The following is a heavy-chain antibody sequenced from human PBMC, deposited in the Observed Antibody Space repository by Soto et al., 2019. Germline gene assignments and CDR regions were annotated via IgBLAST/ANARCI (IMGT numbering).Heavy chain of an antibody. V-gene: IGHV1-69*02. CDR2: IIPILGIA. J-gene: IGHJ4*02. CDR3: AAHDYGDYEGGVGLGGDDY. CDR1: GGTFSSYT. D-gene: IGHD4-17*01. Sequence: QVQLVQSGAEVKKPGSSVKVSCKASGGTFSSYTISWVRQAPGQGLEWMGRIIPILGIANYAQKFQGRVTITADKSTSTAYMELSSLRSEDTAVYYCAAHDYGDYEGGVGLGGDDYWGQGTLVTVSS.